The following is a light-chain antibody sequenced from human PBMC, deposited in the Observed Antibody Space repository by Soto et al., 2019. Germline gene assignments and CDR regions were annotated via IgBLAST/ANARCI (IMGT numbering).Light chain of an antibody. CDR1: QSISSW. CDR3: QQYNSYSLK. CDR2: DAS. V-gene: IGKV1-5*01. Sequence: DIQMTQSPSTLSASVGDRVTITCRASQSISSWLAWYQQKPGKAPKLLIYDASSLESGVPSRFSGSGSGTEFTLTISSLQPDDFATYYCQQYNSYSLKFGQGTKVDSK. J-gene: IGKJ1*01.